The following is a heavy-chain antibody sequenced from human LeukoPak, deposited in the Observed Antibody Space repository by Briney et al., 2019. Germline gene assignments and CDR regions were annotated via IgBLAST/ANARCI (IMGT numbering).Heavy chain of an antibody. V-gene: IGHV3-74*01. D-gene: IGHD4-17*01. CDR1: GFTFSSYW. J-gene: IGHJ4*02. CDR3: ARDSTDYGDYGY. Sequence: GGSRRLSCAASGFTFSSYWMHWVRQAPGKGLVWVSRIDSDGSSTNYADSVKGRFTISRDNAKNTLYLQMNSLRAKDTAVYYCARDSTDYGDYGYWGQGTLVTVSS. CDR2: IDSDGSST.